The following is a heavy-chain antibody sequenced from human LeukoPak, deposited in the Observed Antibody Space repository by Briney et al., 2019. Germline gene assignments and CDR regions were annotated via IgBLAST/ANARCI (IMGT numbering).Heavy chain of an antibody. Sequence: ASVKVSCKASGYTFTGYYIHWVRQAPGQGLEWMGWINPNSGDTNYAQKFQGRVTMTRDTSISTAYMELSRLRSDDTAVYYCARGPKGGYYCRDWGQGTLVTVSS. CDR3: ARGPKGGYYCRD. D-gene: IGHD3-22*01. V-gene: IGHV1-2*02. J-gene: IGHJ4*02. CDR1: GYTFTGYY. CDR2: INPNSGDT.